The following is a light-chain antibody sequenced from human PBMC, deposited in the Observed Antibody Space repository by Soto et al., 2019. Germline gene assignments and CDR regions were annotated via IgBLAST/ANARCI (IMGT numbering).Light chain of an antibody. Sequence: QSVLTQPASVSGSPGQSITISCTGTSSDLGNYDLVSWYQQRPGKAPKLLIYEVTKRPSGVSNRFSGSKSGNTASLTISGLQAEDEADHYCCSYVGSSNVVFGGGTKVTVL. CDR1: SSDLGNYDL. CDR3: CSYVGSSNVV. V-gene: IGLV2-23*02. J-gene: IGLJ2*01. CDR2: EVT.